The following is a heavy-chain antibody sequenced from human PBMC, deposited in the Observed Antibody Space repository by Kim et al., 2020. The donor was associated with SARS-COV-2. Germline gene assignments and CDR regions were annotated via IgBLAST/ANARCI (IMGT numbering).Heavy chain of an antibody. J-gene: IGHJ5*02. CDR3: ARGMGEVGYCSGGSCLSNWCGP. V-gene: IGHV7-4-1*02. CDR2: INTNTGNP. CDR1: GYTFTSYA. Sequence: ASVKVSCKASGYTFTSYAMNWVRQAPGQGLEWMGWINTNTGNPTYAQGFTGRFVFSLDTSVSTAYLQISSLKAEDTAVYYCARGMGEVGYCSGGSCLSNWCGPWGRGTLVTVSS. D-gene: IGHD2-15*01.